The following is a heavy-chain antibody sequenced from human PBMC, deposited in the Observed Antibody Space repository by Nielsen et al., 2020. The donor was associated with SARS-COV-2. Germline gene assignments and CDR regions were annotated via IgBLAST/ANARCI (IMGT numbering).Heavy chain of an antibody. J-gene: IGHJ4*02. CDR3: ASRIVAAFDF. V-gene: IGHV1-3*01. Sequence: ASVQVSCKASGYTFSHYSLHWVRHAPGQGLQWMGWINGGDGNTKYSQEFQGRLTITRDTSASTVYMALSSLRSEDTAIYYCASRIVAAFDFWGQGTLLAVSS. CDR2: INGGDGNT. D-gene: IGHD1-26*01. CDR1: GYTFSHYS.